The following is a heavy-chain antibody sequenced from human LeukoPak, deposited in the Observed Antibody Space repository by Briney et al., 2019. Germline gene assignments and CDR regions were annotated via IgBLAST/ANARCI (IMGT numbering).Heavy chain of an antibody. Sequence: GESLKISCKGSGYSFTSYWIGWVRQMPGKGLEWMGIIYPGDSDTRYSPSFQGQVTISADKSISTAYLQWSSLKASDTAMYYCAKEPDGGSYGDDAFDIWGKGTMVTVSS. CDR1: GYSFTSYW. CDR2: IYPGDSDT. CDR3: AKEPDGGSYGDDAFDI. V-gene: IGHV5-51*01. D-gene: IGHD1-26*01. J-gene: IGHJ3*02.